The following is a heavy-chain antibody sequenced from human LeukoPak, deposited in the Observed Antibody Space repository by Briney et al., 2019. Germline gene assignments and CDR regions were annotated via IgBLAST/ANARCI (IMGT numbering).Heavy chain of an antibody. V-gene: IGHV3-53*01. CDR1: GFTFSSYS. CDR2: IYSGGST. Sequence: PGGSLRLSCVASGFTFSSYSMSWVRQAPGKGLEWVSVIYSGGSTYYADSVKGRFTISRDNSKNTLYLQMNSLRAEDTAVYYCGRFTDPWGQGTLVPVSS. CDR3: GRFTDP. J-gene: IGHJ5*02.